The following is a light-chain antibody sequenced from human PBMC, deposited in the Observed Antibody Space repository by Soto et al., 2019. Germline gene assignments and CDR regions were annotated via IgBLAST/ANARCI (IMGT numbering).Light chain of an antibody. J-gene: IGKJ5*01. V-gene: IGKV3D-20*02. Sequence: EIVLTQSPGTLSLSPGQRATLSCRASQSLSSSFLAWYQQKPGQAPRLIIYGASSRAAGIPDRFSGSGSGTDFTLTISSLEPEDFAVYYCQQRSNWPSITFGQGTRLEIK. CDR2: GAS. CDR1: QSLSSSF. CDR3: QQRSNWPSIT.